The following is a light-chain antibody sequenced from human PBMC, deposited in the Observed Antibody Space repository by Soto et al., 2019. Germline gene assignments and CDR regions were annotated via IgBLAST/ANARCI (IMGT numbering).Light chain of an antibody. CDR2: RAS. J-gene: IGKJ1*01. CDR3: QQSYTSPPST. CDR1: QIISTY. Sequence: DIPMTQSPSSLSASVGDRVTISCRASQIISTYLNWYQQKPGTAPRLLISRASSVKSGVPPRFSGSGSGRDFTLTISSLRPEDIATDFYQQSYTSPPSTFGQGTKVEVK. V-gene: IGKV1-39*01.